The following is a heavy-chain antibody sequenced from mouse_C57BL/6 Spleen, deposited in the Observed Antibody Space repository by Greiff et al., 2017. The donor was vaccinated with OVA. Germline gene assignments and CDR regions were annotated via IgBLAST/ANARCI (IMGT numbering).Heavy chain of an antibody. J-gene: IGHJ4*01. V-gene: IGHV5-16*01. D-gene: IGHD2-5*01. CDR1: GFTFSDYY. CDR2: INYDGSST. Sequence: DVMLVESEGGLVQPGSSMKLSCTASGFTFSDYYMAWVRQVPEKGLEWVANINYDGSSTYYLDSLKSRFIISRDNAKNILYLQMSSLKSEDTATYYCARASAYYSIHYAMDYWGQGTSVTVSS. CDR3: ARASAYYSIHYAMDY.